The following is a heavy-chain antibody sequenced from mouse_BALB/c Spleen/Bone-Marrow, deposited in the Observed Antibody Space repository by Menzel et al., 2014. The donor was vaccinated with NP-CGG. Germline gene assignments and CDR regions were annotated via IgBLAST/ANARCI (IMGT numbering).Heavy chain of an antibody. Sequence: VRLQQSGAELVKPGASVKLSCTASGFNIKDTYMHWVKQRPEQGLEWIGRIDPANGNTKYDPKFQGKATITADTSSNTAYMQLSSLTSENTAVYYCALYYDYDVGYWGQGTPLTVSS. CDR1: GFNIKDTY. CDR2: IDPANGNT. CDR3: ALYYDYDVGY. J-gene: IGHJ2*01. D-gene: IGHD2-4*01. V-gene: IGHV14-3*02.